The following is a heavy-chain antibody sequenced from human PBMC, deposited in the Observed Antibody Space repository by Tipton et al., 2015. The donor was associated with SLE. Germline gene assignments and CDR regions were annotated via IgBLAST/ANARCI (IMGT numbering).Heavy chain of an antibody. CDR3: ARGRGRITIFGVVAYDS. V-gene: IGHV4-34*01. CDR2: INHIGNT. Sequence: TLSLTCAVYGGSFSGFYWSLIRQPPGKGLEWIGEINHIGNTHYNPSLKSRITISVDTSKNQFSLNLSSVTAADTDVYYCARGRGRITIFGVVAYDSWGQGTLVTVSS. D-gene: IGHD3-3*01. CDR1: GGSFSGFY. J-gene: IGHJ4*02.